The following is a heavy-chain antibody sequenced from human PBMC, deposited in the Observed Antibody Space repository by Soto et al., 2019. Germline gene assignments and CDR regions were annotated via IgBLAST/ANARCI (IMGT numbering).Heavy chain of an antibody. Sequence: SGPTLVNSTQTLTLTCTFSGFSLSTSGMCVSWIRQPPGKALEWLALIDWDDDKYYSTSLKTRLTISKDTSKNQVVLTMTNMDPVDTATYYCARIYRGYYDSSGYPPSYYYYGMDVWGQGTTVTVSS. CDR1: GFSLSTSGMC. CDR2: IDWDDDK. V-gene: IGHV2-70*01. D-gene: IGHD3-22*01. CDR3: ARIYRGYYDSSGYPPSYYYYGMDV. J-gene: IGHJ6*02.